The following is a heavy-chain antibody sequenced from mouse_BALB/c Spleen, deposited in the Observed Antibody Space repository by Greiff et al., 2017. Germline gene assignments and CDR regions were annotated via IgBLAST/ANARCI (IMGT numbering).Heavy chain of an antibody. CDR3: ARYDYYAMDY. Sequence: DVQLQESGGGLVQPGGSLKLSCAASGFTFSSYAMSWVRQSPEKRLEWVAEISSGGSYTYYPDTVTGRFTISRDNAKNTLYLEMSSLRSEDTAMYYCARYDYYAMDYWGQGTSVTVSS. J-gene: IGHJ4*01. CDR1: GFTFSSYA. V-gene: IGHV5-9-4*01. CDR2: ISSGGSYT.